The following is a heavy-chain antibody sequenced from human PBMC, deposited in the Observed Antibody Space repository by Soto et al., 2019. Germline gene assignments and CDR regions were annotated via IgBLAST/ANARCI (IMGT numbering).Heavy chain of an antibody. Sequence: QVQLVQSGAEVKKPGASVKVSCKASGYTFTSYGISWVRQAPGQGLEWMGWISAYNGNTNYARKLQGRVTMTTDPATSTAYMELRSLRSDDTAVYYCARHCSGGSRVYGMAVWGQGTTVTVSS. D-gene: IGHD2-15*01. CDR1: GYTFTSYG. J-gene: IGHJ6*02. CDR3: ARHCSGGSRVYGMAV. CDR2: ISAYNGNT. V-gene: IGHV1-18*01.